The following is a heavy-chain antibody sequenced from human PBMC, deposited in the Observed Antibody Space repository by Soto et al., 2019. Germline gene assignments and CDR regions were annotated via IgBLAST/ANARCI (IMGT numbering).Heavy chain of an antibody. D-gene: IGHD6-19*01. V-gene: IGHV3-23*01. CDR3: ATKVDSSGWYSNYYDDYYMDV. J-gene: IGHJ6*03. CDR2: ISGSGART. Sequence: EVQLLESGGGLVQPGGSLRLSCAASGFTFSSYAMSWVRQAPGKGLEWVSAISGSGARTYYADSVKVPFTISTDNTNSTLYLQTNSLRAEDTAVYYCATKVDSSGWYSNYYDDYYMDVWGKGTPVTVSS. CDR1: GFTFSSYA.